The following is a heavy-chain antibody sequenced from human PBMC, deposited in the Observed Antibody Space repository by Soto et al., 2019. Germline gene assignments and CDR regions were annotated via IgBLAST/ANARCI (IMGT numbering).Heavy chain of an antibody. CDR1: GYTFTGYY. D-gene: IGHD2-8*01. J-gene: IGHJ4*02. Sequence: QVQLVQSGAEVKKPGASVKVSCKASGYTFTGYYMHWVRQAPGQGLEWMGWINPNSGGTNYAQQFQGRVTMTRDTSVCTAYTELSRLRSDDTAVYYCARGLANRVFFMSPGCYFDYWGQGTRVTGSS. CDR3: ARGLANRVFFMSPGCYFDY. V-gene: IGHV1-2*02. CDR2: INPNSGGT.